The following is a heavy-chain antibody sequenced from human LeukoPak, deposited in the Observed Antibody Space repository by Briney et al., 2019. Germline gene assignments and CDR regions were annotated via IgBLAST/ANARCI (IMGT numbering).Heavy chain of an antibody. CDR3: ARGLYSSSWTTYYYYGMDV. J-gene: IGHJ6*02. CDR1: GGSISSGDYY. CDR2: IYYSGST. Sequence: PSETLSLTCTVSGGSISSGDYYWSWIRQPPGKGLEWIGYIYYSGSTYYNPSLKSRVTISVDTSKNQFSLKLSSVTAADTAVYCCARGLYSSSWTTYYYYGMDVWGQGTTVTVSS. V-gene: IGHV4-30-4*01. D-gene: IGHD6-13*01.